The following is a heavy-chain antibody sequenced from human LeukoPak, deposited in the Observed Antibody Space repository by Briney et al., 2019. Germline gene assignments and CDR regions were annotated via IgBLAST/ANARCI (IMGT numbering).Heavy chain of an antibody. CDR2: MNPNSGNT. J-gene: IGHJ4*01. Sequence: ASVKVSCKASGYTFTSYDINWVRQATGQGLEWMGWMNPNSGNTGYAQKFQGRLTMTRNTSISTAYMELSSLRSEDTAVYYCASNFGDYEGGFDYWGQGTLVTVSS. V-gene: IGHV1-8*01. CDR3: ASNFGDYEGGFDY. CDR1: GYTFTSYD. D-gene: IGHD4-17*01.